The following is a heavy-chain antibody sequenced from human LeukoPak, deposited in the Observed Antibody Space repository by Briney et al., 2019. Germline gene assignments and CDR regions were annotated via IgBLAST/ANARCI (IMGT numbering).Heavy chain of an antibody. Sequence: GASVKVSCKASGYTLTSNYMHWVRQAPGQGLEWMGVINPSGGTTSYAQKFQGRVTMTRDMSTSTVYMELSSLRSEDTAVYYCARDVGSVAVAERGLVYWGRGTLVTVSS. J-gene: IGHJ4*02. CDR2: INPSGGTT. CDR3: ARDVGSVAVAERGLVY. V-gene: IGHV1-46*01. D-gene: IGHD6-19*01. CDR1: GYTLTSNY.